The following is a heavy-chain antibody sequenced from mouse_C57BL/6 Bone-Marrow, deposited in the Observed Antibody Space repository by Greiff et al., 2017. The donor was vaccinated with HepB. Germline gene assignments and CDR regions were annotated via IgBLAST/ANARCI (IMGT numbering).Heavy chain of an antibody. D-gene: IGHD1-1*01. J-gene: IGHJ3*01. CDR1: GYTFTSYG. Sequence: QVQLKQSGAELARPGASVKLSCKASGYTFTSYGISWVKQRTGQGLEWIGEIYPRSGNTYYNEKFKGKATLTADKSSSTAYMELRSLTSEDSAVSFCARAYYGSSYGFAYWGEGTLVTVSA. V-gene: IGHV1-81*01. CDR3: ARAYYGSSYGFAY. CDR2: IYPRSGNT.